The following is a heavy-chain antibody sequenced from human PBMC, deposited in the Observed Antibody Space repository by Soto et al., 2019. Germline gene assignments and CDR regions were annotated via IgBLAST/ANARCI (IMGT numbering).Heavy chain of an antibody. D-gene: IGHD3-22*01. V-gene: IGHV1-69*13. CDR2: IIPIFGTA. J-gene: IGHJ2*01. CDR3: ARVYESFSYWYFDL. Sequence: SVKVSCKASAGTFSSYAISLLLHAPGQWLELMGGIIPIFGTANYAQKFQGRVTITADESTSTAYTELSSLRSEDTAVYYCARVYESFSYWYFDLWGRGTLVTVSS. CDR1: AGTFSSYA.